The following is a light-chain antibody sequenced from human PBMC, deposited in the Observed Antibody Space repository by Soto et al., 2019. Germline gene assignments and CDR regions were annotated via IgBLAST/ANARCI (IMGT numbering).Light chain of an antibody. V-gene: IGKV1-33*01. Sequence: DIQMTQSPSSLSASVGDRVTITCQASQDISNYLNWYQQKPGKAPKLLIYDASNLETGVPSRFSGSVSGTDFTFPISSLQPEDIATYYCQQYDNLPPLTFGGGTKVEIK. CDR2: DAS. J-gene: IGKJ4*01. CDR1: QDISNY. CDR3: QQYDNLPPLT.